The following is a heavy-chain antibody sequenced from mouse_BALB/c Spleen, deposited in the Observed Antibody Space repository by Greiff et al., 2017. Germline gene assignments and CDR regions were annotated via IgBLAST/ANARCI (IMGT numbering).Heavy chain of an antibody. CDR3: ARGAYRYDDSYYAMDY. CDR2: INPSTGYT. V-gene: IGHV1-7*01. D-gene: IGHD2-14*01. J-gene: IGHJ4*01. Sequence: QVQLQQSGAELAKPGASVKMSCKASGYTFTSYWMHWVKQRPGQGLEWIGYINPSTGYTEYNQKFKDKATLTADKSSSTAYMQLSSLTSEDSAVYYCARGAYRYDDSYYAMDYWGQGTSVTVSS. CDR1: GYTFTSYW.